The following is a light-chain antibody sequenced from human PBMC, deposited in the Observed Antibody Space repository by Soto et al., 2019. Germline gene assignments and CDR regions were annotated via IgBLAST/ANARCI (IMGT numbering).Light chain of an antibody. CDR3: SSYSSTSPYV. V-gene: IGLV2-14*01. J-gene: IGLJ1*01. Sequence: QSVLTQPASVSGSPGQSITISCSGTSSDVGGYNYVSWYQQHPGKAPKLIIYEVSNRPSGVSNRFSGSKSGYTASLTISGLQDEDEAEYYCSSYSSTSPYVFGTGTKLTVL. CDR2: EVS. CDR1: SSDVGGYNY.